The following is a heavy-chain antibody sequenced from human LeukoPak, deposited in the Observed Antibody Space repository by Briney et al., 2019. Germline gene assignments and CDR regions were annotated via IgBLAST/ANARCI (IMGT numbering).Heavy chain of an antibody. CDR1: GFTFSSYG. V-gene: IGHV3-33*01. CDR3: AREGGDGAFDI. D-gene: IGHD2-21*02. Sequence: GGSLRLSCAASGFTFSSYGMHWVRQAPGKGLEWVAVIWYDGSNKYYADSVKGRFTISRDNSKNTLYLQMKSLRTEDAAVYYCAREGGDGAFDIWGQGAMVTFSS. J-gene: IGHJ3*02. CDR2: IWYDGSNK.